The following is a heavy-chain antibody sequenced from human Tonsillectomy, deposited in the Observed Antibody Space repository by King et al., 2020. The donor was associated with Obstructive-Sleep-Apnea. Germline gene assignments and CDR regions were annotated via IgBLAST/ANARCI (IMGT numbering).Heavy chain of an antibody. J-gene: IGHJ6*02. V-gene: IGHV3-48*04. CDR3: ARDRGEYYYYGMDV. Sequence: QLVQSGGGLVQPGGSLRLSCAASGFTFSSYSMNWVRQAPGKGLEWVSYISSISSTIYYADPVKGRFTISRDNAKNSLYLQMNSLRAEDTAVYYCARDRGEYYYYGMDVWGQGTTVTVSS. CDR2: ISSISSTI. CDR1: GFTFSSYS. D-gene: IGHD3-10*01.